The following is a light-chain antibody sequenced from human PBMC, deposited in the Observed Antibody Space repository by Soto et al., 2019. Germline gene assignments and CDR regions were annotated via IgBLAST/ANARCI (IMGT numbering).Light chain of an antibody. CDR2: GAS. J-gene: IGKJ4*01. CDR1: QSVSSSY. Sequence: EIVLTQSPGTLSFSPGERATLSCXXSQSVSSSYLAWYQQKPGQAPRLLIYGASSRATGIPDRFSGSGSGTDFTLTISRLEPEDFAVYYCQQYGSSPPITFGGGTK. CDR3: QQYGSSPPIT. V-gene: IGKV3-20*01.